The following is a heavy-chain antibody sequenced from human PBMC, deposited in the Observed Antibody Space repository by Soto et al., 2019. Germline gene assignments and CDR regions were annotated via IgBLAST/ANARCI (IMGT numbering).Heavy chain of an antibody. V-gene: IGHV1-18*01. J-gene: IGHJ5*02. D-gene: IGHD3-22*01. Sequence: QIQLLQSGAEVKKPGTSVKVSCQASGYTFTTYGIIWVRQAPGQGLEWMGWINPNSGHTNYAHNLQDRATMTTDTSTTTAYMELRSLRSDDTAVYFCARGQVVNFDNWFDPWGQGTLVTVSS. CDR1: GYTFTTYG. CDR2: INPNSGHT. CDR3: ARGQVVNFDNWFDP.